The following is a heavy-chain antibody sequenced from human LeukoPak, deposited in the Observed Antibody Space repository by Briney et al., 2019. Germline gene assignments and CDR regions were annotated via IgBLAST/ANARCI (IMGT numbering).Heavy chain of an antibody. CDR2: ISSRSSDI. J-gene: IGHJ4*02. Sequence: GGSLRLSCAASGFTFSSYSMNWVRQAPGKGLEWVSPISSRSSDIYYADSVKGRFTISRDNAKNSLYLQMNSLRAEDTAVYYCARGSSTHREYYFDYWGQGTLVTVSS. CDR1: GFTFSSYS. D-gene: IGHD2-2*01. CDR3: ARGSSTHREYYFDY. V-gene: IGHV3-21*01.